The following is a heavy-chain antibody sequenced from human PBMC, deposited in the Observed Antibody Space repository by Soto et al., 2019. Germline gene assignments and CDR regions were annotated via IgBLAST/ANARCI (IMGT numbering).Heavy chain of an antibody. J-gene: IGHJ4*02. V-gene: IGHV1-69*13. CDR3: AREISGCTNGVCYTGQHYFDY. D-gene: IGHD2-8*01. Sequence: SSVKVSCKASGGTFSSYAISWVRQAPGQGLEWMGGIIPIFGTANYAQKFQGRVTITADESTSTAYMELSSLRSEDTAVYYCAREISGCTNGVCYTGQHYFDYWGQGTLVTV. CDR2: IIPIFGTA. CDR1: GGTFSSYA.